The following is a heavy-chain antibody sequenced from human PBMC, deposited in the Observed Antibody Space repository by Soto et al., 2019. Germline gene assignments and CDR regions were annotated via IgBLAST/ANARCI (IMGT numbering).Heavy chain of an antibody. D-gene: IGHD6-19*01. CDR1: GFTFSSYA. CDR2: ISYDGSNK. J-gene: IGHJ4*02. CDR3: ARDLRYSSGWGDYFDY. Sequence: QVQLVESGGGVVQPGRSLRLSCAASGFTFSSYAMHWVRQAPGKGLEWVAVISYDGSNKYYADSVKGRFTISRDNSKNTLYLQMSSLRAEDTAVYYCARDLRYSSGWGDYFDYWGQGTLVTVSS. V-gene: IGHV3-30-3*01.